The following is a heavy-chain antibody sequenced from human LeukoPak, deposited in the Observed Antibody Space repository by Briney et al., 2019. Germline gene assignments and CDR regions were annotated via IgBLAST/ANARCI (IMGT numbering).Heavy chain of an antibody. Sequence: GGTLTLSCAASGFTYSSYAMNCVRQAPGKGLEWVSSINGSGGSTYYAVSVKGRFTISRDNSKNMLYLQMNSLRAEDTAVYYCANPAKTDYADYWGQGTLVTVSS. V-gene: IGHV3-23*01. CDR2: INGSGGST. J-gene: IGHJ4*02. CDR1: GFTYSSYA. D-gene: IGHD1-14*01. CDR3: ANPAKTDYADY.